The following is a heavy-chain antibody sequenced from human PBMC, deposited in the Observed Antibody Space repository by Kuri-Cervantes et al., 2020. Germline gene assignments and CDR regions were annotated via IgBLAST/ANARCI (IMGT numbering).Heavy chain of an antibody. CDR2: ISWNSGSI. Sequence: SLKISCAASGFTFSDYYMSWIRQAPGKGLEWVSGISWNSGSIGYADSVKGRFTISRDNAKNSLYLQMNSLRAEDTALYYCAKGRNSGYGFDAFDIWGQGTMVTVSS. J-gene: IGHJ3*02. CDR3: AKGRNSGYGFDAFDI. V-gene: IGHV3-9*01. CDR1: GFTFSDYY. D-gene: IGHD5-12*01.